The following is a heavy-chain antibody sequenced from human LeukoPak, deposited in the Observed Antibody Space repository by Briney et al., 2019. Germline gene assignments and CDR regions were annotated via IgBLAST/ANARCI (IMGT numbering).Heavy chain of an antibody. Sequence: GGSLRLSCAASGFTFDDYAMHWVRQAPGKGLEWVSLISGDGGSTYYADSVKGRFTISRDNSKNSLYLQMNSLRTEDTALSYCAKVGILSGYWTFDYWGQGTLVTVSS. J-gene: IGHJ4*02. CDR3: AKVGILSGYWTFDY. V-gene: IGHV3-43*02. D-gene: IGHD3-9*01. CDR2: ISGDGGST. CDR1: GFTFDDYA.